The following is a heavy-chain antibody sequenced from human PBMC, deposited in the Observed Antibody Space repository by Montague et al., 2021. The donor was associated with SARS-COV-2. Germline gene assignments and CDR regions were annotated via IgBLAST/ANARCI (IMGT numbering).Heavy chain of an antibody. CDR2: ISSSSSYI. J-gene: IGHJ4*02. V-gene: IGHV3-21*01. Sequence: SRRFSCAASGFPFSSYSMNLFRQAPVKGLEWVSSISSSSSYIYYSDSVKGRFTISRDNAKNSLYLQMNSLRAEDTAVYYCARETNWSYGSSFDYWGQGTLVTVSS. CDR1: GFPFSSYS. CDR3: ARETNWSYGSSFDY. D-gene: IGHD1-26*01.